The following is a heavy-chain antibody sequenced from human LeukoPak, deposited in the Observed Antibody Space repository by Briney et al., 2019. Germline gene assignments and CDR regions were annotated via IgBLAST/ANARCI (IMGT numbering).Heavy chain of an antibody. CDR1: GFTFSSYA. J-gene: IGHJ4*02. CDR3: AKGVGSSWLRSLGFDS. CDR2: IHGSGDTS. Sequence: PGGSLRLSCAASGFTFSSYAMNWVRRAPGKGLEWVSAIHGSGDTSYYADSVKGRFTISRDNSKNTLYLQLNSLSAEDTAVYYCAKGVGSSWLRSLGFDSWGQGTLVTVSS. D-gene: IGHD6-13*01. V-gene: IGHV3-23*01.